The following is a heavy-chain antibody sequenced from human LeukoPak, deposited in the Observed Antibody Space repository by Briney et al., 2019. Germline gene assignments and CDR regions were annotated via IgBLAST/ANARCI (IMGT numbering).Heavy chain of an antibody. D-gene: IGHD2-8*01. J-gene: IGHJ6*02. CDR2: INPSGGST. CDR3: AREDVVLVDAVRYYYYGMDV. Sequence: ASVKVSCKATGYNFISYYMHWVRQAPGQGLEWMGIINPSGGSTSYAQKFQDRVTMTRDTSTSTVYMELSSLKSEDTAVYYCAREDVVLVDAVRYYYYGMDVWGQGTTVTVSS. CDR1: GYNFISYY. V-gene: IGHV1-46*01.